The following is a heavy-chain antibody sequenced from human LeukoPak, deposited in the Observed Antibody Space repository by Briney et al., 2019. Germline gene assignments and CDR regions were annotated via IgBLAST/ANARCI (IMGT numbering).Heavy chain of an antibody. V-gene: IGHV3-30*02. J-gene: IGHJ4*02. CDR3: ATYRQVLLPFES. Sequence: PGGSLRLSCAASGFTFTAYGMHWVRQAPGKGLEWVAFIRYDGSNKYNADSVKGRFTISRDNSKSMLYLQMNSLRAEDTAIYYCATYRQVLLPFESWGQGTLVTVSS. CDR2: IRYDGSNK. CDR1: GFTFTAYG. D-gene: IGHD2-8*02.